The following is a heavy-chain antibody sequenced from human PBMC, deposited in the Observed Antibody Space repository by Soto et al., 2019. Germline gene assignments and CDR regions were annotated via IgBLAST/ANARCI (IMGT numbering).Heavy chain of an antibody. Sequence: EVQLLESGGGLVQVGGSLRLSCVGSGFGFDSYAMSWVRQAPGKGLEWVSGIGSSGGAIAYADSVRGRFTISRDNSRNALYLHMISLRAGDTAVYYCAKALWFGESSHYFDYWGQGTLVTVSS. CDR2: IGSSGGAI. D-gene: IGHD3-10*01. J-gene: IGHJ4*02. CDR3: AKALWFGESSHYFDY. CDR1: GFGFDSYA. V-gene: IGHV3-23*01.